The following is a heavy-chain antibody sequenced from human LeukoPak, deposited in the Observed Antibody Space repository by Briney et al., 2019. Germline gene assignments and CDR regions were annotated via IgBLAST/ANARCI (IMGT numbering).Heavy chain of an antibody. CDR1: GFTFSNAW. J-gene: IGHJ4*02. V-gene: IGHV3-15*01. CDR3: LRDWYGSGSYWQIRESYFDY. CDR2: IKSKTDGETT. D-gene: IGHD3-10*01. Sequence: GGSLRLSCAASGFTFSNAWMSWVRQAPGKGLEWVGRIKSKTDGETTDYAAPVKGRFTTSRDDSKNTLYLQMNSLKTEDTAVYYCLRDWYGSGSYWQIRESYFDYWGQGTLVTVSS.